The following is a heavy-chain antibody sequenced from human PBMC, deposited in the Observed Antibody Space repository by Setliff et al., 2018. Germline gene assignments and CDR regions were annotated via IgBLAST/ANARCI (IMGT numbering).Heavy chain of an antibody. D-gene: IGHD2-15*01. CDR1: GNSFSNYA. CDR2: LIPMFGTP. Sequence: KVSCKASGNSFSNYAISWVRQAPGQGLEWMGGLIPMFGTPGYAQKFQDRVTITTDESTSTAYMELNSLTSEDTAVYYCARSPALLGIVYLDPWGQGTRVTVSS. J-gene: IGHJ5*02. CDR3: ARSPALLGIVYLDP. V-gene: IGHV1-69*05.